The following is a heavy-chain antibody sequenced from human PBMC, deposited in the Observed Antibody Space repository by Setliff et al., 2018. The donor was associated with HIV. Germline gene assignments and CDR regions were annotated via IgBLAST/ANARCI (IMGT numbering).Heavy chain of an antibody. CDR1: GYTFNNYA. V-gene: IGHV7-4-1*02. D-gene: IGHD3-3*01. CDR2: INTNTGNP. CDR3: ARDLKRPNSNFWGGYPIPFDS. Sequence: ASVKVSCKASGYTFNNYAINWVRQAPGQGLELMGWINTNTGNPTYAQGFTGRFVFSWDTSVSTAYLQISSLKVEDTAVYFCARDLKRPNSNFWGGYPIPFDSWGQGTLVTVSS. J-gene: IGHJ4*02.